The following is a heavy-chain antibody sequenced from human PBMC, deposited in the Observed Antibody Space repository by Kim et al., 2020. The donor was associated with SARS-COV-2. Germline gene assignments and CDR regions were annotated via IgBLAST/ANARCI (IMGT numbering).Heavy chain of an antibody. D-gene: IGHD1-1*01. CDR3: ARVTGRFGWNDEAGDDAFDI. Sequence: SETLSLTCTVSGGSISSYYWSWIRQPAGKGLEWIGRIYTSGSTNYNPSLKSRVTMSVDTSKNQFSLKLSSVTAADTAVYYCARVTGRFGWNDEAGDDAFDIWGQGTMVTVSS. V-gene: IGHV4-4*07. CDR2: IYTSGST. J-gene: IGHJ3*02. CDR1: GGSISSYY.